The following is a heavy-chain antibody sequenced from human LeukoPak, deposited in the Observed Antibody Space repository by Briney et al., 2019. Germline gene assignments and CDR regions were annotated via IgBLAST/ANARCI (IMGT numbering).Heavy chain of an antibody. CDR1: GFTFSSYA. V-gene: IGHV3-23*01. CDR2: ISGSGGST. J-gene: IGHJ4*02. CDR3: QASRSMTGTTDFDY. D-gene: IGHD1-7*01. Sequence: GGSLRLSCAASGFTFSSYAMSWVRQAPGKGLEWVSAISGSGGSTYYADSVKGRFTISRDNSKNTLYLQMNSLRAEDTAVYYCQASRSMTGTTDFDYWGQGTLVTVSS.